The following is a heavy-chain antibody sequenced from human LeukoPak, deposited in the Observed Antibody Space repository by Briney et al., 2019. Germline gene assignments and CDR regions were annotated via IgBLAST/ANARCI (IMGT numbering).Heavy chain of an antibody. D-gene: IGHD3-22*01. V-gene: IGHV4-38-2*02. CDR2: IYHIGSP. CDR1: GYSISSGYH. Sequence: SETLSLTCSVSGYSISSGYHWGWIRQPPGKGLEWIGSIYHIGSPYYNPSLKSRVTISVDTSKNQFSLKLSSVTAADTAVYYCARAYSGGYQKRLRSAFDIWGQGTMVTVSS. J-gene: IGHJ3*02. CDR3: ARAYSGGYQKRLRSAFDI.